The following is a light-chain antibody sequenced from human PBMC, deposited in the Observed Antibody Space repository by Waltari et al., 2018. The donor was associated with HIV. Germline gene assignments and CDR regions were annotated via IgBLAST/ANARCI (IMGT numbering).Light chain of an antibody. CDR2: WAS. CDR3: QQYYVVLRT. J-gene: IGKJ1*01. CDR1: QSLLYNSNNKNY. Sequence: DIVMTQSPDSLAVCLGERATLHCKYRQSLLYNSNNKNYLVWYQQNPGQPPKLLIYWASTRESGVPDRFSGSGSGTDFTLTISSLQAEDVAVYYCQQYYVVLRTFGQGTKVEIK. V-gene: IGKV4-1*01.